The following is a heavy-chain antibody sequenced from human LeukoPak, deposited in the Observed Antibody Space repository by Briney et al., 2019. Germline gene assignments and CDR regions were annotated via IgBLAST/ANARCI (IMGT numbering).Heavy chain of an antibody. Sequence: SETLSLTCTVSGGSISSYYWSWIRQPAGKGLEWTGRIYTSGSTNYNPSLKSRVTMSVDTSKNQFSLKLSSVTAADTAVYYCAGPGIAAAGTGGSDYWGQGTLVTVSS. CDR1: GGSISSYY. J-gene: IGHJ4*02. V-gene: IGHV4-4*07. CDR3: AGPGIAAAGTGGSDY. CDR2: IYTSGST. D-gene: IGHD6-13*01.